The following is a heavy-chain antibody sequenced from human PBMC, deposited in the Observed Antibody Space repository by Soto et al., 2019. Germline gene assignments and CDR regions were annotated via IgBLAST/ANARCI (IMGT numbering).Heavy chain of an antibody. V-gene: IGHV3-11*06. Sequence: GGSLRLSCAASGFTFSDYYMSWIRQAPGKGLEWVSYISSSSSYTNYADSVKGRFTISRDNAKNSLYLQMNSLRAEDTAVYYCAREGGTTHSYYYCMVVWGQGTTVSVSS. CDR3: AREGGTTHSYYYCMVV. J-gene: IGHJ6*02. CDR2: ISSSSSYT. D-gene: IGHD3-16*01. CDR1: GFTFSDYY.